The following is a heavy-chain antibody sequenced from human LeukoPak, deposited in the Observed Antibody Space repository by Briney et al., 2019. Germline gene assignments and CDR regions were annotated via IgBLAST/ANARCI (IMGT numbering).Heavy chain of an antibody. J-gene: IGHJ6*02. CDR3: ARERFGGIAAVGRSHYYYYYGMDV. Sequence: SETLSLTCTVSGGSISSYYWSWIRQPPGKGLEWIGYIYYSGSTNYNPSLKSRVTISVDTSKNQFSLKLSSVTAADTAVYYCARERFGGIAAVGRSHYYYYYGMDVWGQGTTVTVSS. CDR2: IYYSGST. D-gene: IGHD6-13*01. CDR1: GGSISSYY. V-gene: IGHV4-59*01.